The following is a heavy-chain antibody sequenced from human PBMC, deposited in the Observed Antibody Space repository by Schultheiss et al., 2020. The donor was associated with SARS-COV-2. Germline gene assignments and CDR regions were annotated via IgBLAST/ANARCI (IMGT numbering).Heavy chain of an antibody. J-gene: IGHJ4*02. CDR3: ARGDGIFVLEFDY. CDR1: GFTFSSYW. V-gene: IGHV3-74*01. Sequence: GESLKISCAASGFTFSSYWMHWVRQAPGKGLVWVSRINSDGSSTSYADSVKGRFTISRDNAKNTLYLQMNSLRAEDTAVYYCARGDGIFVLEFDYWGQGTLVTVSS. D-gene: IGHD2-8*01. CDR2: INSDGSST.